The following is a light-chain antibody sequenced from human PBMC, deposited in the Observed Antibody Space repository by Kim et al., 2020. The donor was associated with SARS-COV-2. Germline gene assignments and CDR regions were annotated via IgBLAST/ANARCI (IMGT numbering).Light chain of an antibody. CDR2: QDS. CDR3: QAWDSSTAV. Sequence: VSPGQTASITCSGDKVGDKYACWYQQKPGQSPVLVIYQDSKRPAGIPERFSGSNSGNTATLTISGTQAMDEADYYCQAWDSSTAVFGGGTQLTVL. J-gene: IGLJ3*02. CDR1: KVGDKY. V-gene: IGLV3-1*01.